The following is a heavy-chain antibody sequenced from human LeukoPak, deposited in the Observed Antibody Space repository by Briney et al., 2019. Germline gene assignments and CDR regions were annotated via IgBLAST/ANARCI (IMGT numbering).Heavy chain of an antibody. CDR2: IYHSGST. V-gene: IGHV4-38-2*01. D-gene: IGHD1-26*01. Sequence: SETLSLTCAVSGYSISSGYYWGWSRQPPGKGLEWIGSIYHSGSTYYNPSLKSRVTISVDTSKNQFSLKLSSVTAADTAVYYCARLSPVGATWGQGTLVTVSS. CDR3: ARLSPVGAT. CDR1: GYSISSGYY. J-gene: IGHJ4*02.